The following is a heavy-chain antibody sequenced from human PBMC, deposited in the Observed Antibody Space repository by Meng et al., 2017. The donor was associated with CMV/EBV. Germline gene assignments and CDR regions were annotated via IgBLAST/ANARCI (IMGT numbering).Heavy chain of an antibody. CDR3: ARDWDYDFWSGYQLFDY. D-gene: IGHD3-3*01. CDR1: GFTFSSYS. CDR2: ISSSSSTI. Sequence: GESLKISCAASGFTFSSYSMNWVRQAPGKGLEWVSYISSSSSTIYYADSVKGRLTISRDNAKNSLYLQMNSLRAEDTAVYYCARDWDYDFWSGYQLFDYWGQGTLVTVSS. V-gene: IGHV3-48*04. J-gene: IGHJ4*02.